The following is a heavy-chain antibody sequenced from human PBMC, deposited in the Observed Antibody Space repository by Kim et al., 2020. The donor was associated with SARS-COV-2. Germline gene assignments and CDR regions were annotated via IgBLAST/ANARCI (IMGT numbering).Heavy chain of an antibody. CDR3: AILQRYYYGMDV. CDR2: ISSSGSTI. Sequence: GGSLRLSCAASGFTFSSYEMNWVRQAPGKGLEWVSYISSSGSTIYYADSVKGRFTISRDNAKNSLYLQMNSLRAEDTAVYYCAILQRYYYGMDVWGQGTTVTVSS. V-gene: IGHV3-48*03. CDR1: GFTFSSYE. D-gene: IGHD6-25*01. J-gene: IGHJ6*02.